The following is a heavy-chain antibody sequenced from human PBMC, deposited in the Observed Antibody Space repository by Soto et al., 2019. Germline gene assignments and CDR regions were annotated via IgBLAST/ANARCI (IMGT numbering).Heavy chain of an antibody. CDR1: GYTFTSYG. CDR2: ISAYNGNT. D-gene: IGHD5-18*01. CDR3: ATIFILRGYNYGYDDYYYGMDV. Sequence: GASVKVSCKASGYTFTSYGISWVRQAPGQGLEWMGWISAYNGNTNYAQKLQGRVTMTTDTSTSTAYMELRSLRSDDTAVYYCATIFILRGYNYGYDDYYYGMDVWGQGTTVTVSS. V-gene: IGHV1-18*04. J-gene: IGHJ6*02.